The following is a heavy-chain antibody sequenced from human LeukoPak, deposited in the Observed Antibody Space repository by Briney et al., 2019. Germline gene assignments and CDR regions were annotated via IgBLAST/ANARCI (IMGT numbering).Heavy chain of an antibody. D-gene: IGHD5-24*01. CDR1: GGTFSSYA. V-gene: IGHV1-69*13. Sequence: SVKVSCKASGGTFSSYAISWVRQAPGQGLEWMGGIIPIFGTANYAQKFQGRVTITADESTSTAYMELSSLRSEDTAVYYCARAGRWLQPQYYFDYWGQGTLVTVSS. CDR3: ARAGRWLQPQYYFDY. J-gene: IGHJ4*02. CDR2: IIPIFGTA.